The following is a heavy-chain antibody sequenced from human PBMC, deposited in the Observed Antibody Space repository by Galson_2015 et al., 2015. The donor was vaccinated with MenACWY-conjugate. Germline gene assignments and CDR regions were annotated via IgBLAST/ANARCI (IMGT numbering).Heavy chain of an antibody. CDR2: ISSAGSSI. CDR3: AREDFCSGDTCYFYDY. Sequence: SLRLSCAASGFTFSSNTMNWVRQAPGKGLEWVSSISSAGSSIYYADSVKGRFTISRDNAKNSLYLQMNTLRDEDTAVYYCAREDFCSGDTCYFYDYWGQGTLV. CDR1: GFTFSSNT. D-gene: IGHD2-15*01. V-gene: IGHV3-48*02. J-gene: IGHJ4*02.